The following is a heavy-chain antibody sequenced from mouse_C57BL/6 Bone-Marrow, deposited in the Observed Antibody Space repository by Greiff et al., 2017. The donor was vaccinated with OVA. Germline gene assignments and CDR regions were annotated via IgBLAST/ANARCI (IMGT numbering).Heavy chain of an antibody. V-gene: IGHV1-50*01. J-gene: IGHJ3*01. CDR1: GYTFTSYW. Sequence: QVQLQQPGAELVKPGASVKLSCKASGYTFTSYWMQWVKQRPGQGLEWIGEIDPSDSYTNYNQKFKGKATLTVDTSSSTAYMQLSSLTSEDSAVYYCARGSSYPAWFAYWGQGTLVTVSA. D-gene: IGHD1-1*01. CDR3: ARGSSYPAWFAY. CDR2: IDPSDSYT.